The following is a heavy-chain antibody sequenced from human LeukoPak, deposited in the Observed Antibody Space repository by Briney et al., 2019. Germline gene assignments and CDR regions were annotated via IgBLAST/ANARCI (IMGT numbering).Heavy chain of an antibody. V-gene: IGHV4-59*08. D-gene: IGHD3-22*01. CDR1: GGSISSYY. CDR3: ARHGYYDSSGYYGFDY. CDR2: SYYSGST. J-gene: IGHJ4*02. Sequence: SETLSLTCTVSGGSISSYYWSWIRQPPGMRLEWIGYSYYSGSTNYNPSLKSRVTISVDTSKNQFSLKLSSVTAADTAVYYCARHGYYDSSGYYGFDYWGQGTLVTVSS.